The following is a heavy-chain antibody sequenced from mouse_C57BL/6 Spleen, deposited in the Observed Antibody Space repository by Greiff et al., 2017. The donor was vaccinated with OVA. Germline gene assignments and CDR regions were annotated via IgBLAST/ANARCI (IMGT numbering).Heavy chain of an antibody. CDR1: GYTFTNYW. CDR3: ARSGITHGAMDY. Sequence: QVQLQQSGAELVRPGTSVKMSCKASGYTFTNYWIGWAKQRPGHGLEWIGDIYPGGGYTNYNEKFKGKATLTADKCSSTAYMQFSSLTSEDAAIYYGARSGITHGAMDYWGQGTSVTVSS. CDR2: IYPGGGYT. D-gene: IGHD1-1*01. J-gene: IGHJ4*01. V-gene: IGHV1-63*01.